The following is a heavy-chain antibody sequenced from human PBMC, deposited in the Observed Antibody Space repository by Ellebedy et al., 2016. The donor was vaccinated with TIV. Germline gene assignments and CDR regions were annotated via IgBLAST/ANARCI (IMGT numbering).Heavy chain of an antibody. J-gene: IGHJ6*02. CDR1: GYTLTELS. V-gene: IGHV1-24*01. CDR3: ATDRSYSSGRDYYYYGMDV. CDR2: FDPEDGET. D-gene: IGHD6-19*01. Sequence: ASVKVSCKVSGYTLTELSMHWVRQAPGKGLEWMGGFDPEDGETIYAQKFKGRVTMTEDTSTDTAYMELSSLRSEDTAVYYCATDRSYSSGRDYYYYGMDVWGQGTTVTVSS.